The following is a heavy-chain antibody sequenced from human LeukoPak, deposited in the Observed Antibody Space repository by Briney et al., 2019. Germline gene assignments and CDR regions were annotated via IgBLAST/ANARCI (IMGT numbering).Heavy chain of an antibody. V-gene: IGHV3-30*02. CDR1: GFSFSSYG. D-gene: IGHD5-12*01. CDR2: IRNDGSNT. Sequence: SGGSLRLSCAASGFSFSSYGMHWLRQAPGKGLEWVAFIRNDGSNTYYADSVKGRFTISRDNSKNTLYVEMNSLRLDDTAIYYCARGPPTSRSGAHFDYWGQGSLVTVSP. CDR3: ARGPPTSRSGAHFDY. J-gene: IGHJ4*02.